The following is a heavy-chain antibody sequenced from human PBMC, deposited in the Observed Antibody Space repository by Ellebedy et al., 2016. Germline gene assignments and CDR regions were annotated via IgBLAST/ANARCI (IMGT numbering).Heavy chain of an antibody. CDR2: ISAYNGNT. Sequence: ASVKVSCRASGYTFTSYGISWVRQAPGQGLEWMGWISAYNGNTNYAQKLQGRVTMTTDTSTSTAYMELRSLRSDDTAVYYCARLMVAATERGNWFDPWGQGTLVTVSS. CDR1: GYTFTSYG. J-gene: IGHJ5*02. D-gene: IGHD2-15*01. V-gene: IGHV1-18*01. CDR3: ARLMVAATERGNWFDP.